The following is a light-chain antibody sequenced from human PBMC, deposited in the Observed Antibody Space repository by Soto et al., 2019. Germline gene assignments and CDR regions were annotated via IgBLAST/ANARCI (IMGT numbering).Light chain of an antibody. V-gene: IGLV2-11*01. J-gene: IGLJ1*01. Sequence: SAPTQPPSLSGSPGQAGTLPLPGNNSDVGGYNYVSWYQQHPGKAPKLMIYDVSKRPSGVPDRFSGSKSGNTASLTISGLQAEDEADYYCCSYAGSYVFGTGTKVTVL. CDR1: NSDVGGYNY. CDR3: CSYAGSYV. CDR2: DVS.